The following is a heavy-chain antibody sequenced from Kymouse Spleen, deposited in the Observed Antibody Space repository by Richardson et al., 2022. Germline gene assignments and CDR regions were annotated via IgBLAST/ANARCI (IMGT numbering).Heavy chain of an antibody. CDR1: GFTFSNAW. D-gene: IGHD3-10*01. CDR3: TTEVRGVMNYYYYGMDV. Sequence: EVQLVESGGGLVKPGGSLRLSCAASGFTFSNAWMSWVRQAPGKGLEWVGRIKSKTDGGTTDYAAPVKGRFTISRDDSKNTLYLQMNSLKTEDTAVYYCTTEVRGVMNYYYYGMDVWGQGTTVTVSS. V-gene: IGHV3-15*01. CDR2: IKSKTDGGTT. J-gene: IGHJ6*02.